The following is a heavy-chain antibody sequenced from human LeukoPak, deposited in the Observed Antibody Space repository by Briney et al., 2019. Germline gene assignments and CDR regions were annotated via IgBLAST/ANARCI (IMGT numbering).Heavy chain of an antibody. Sequence: GASVKVSCKASGYTFTDYYLHWVRQAPGQVLEWMGWVNPNSGDILYAQKFQGRVTMTRDMSTSTVYMELSSLRSEDTAVYYCAREQRGSGSYGHYYYYMDVWGKGTTVTVSS. J-gene: IGHJ6*03. CDR3: AREQRGSGSYGHYYYYMDV. D-gene: IGHD3-10*01. CDR1: GYTFTDYY. CDR2: VNPNSGDI. V-gene: IGHV1-2*02.